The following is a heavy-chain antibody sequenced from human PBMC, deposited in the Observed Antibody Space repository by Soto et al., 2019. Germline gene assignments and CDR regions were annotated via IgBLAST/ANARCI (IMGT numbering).Heavy chain of an antibody. Sequence: EVQLLESGGGLVQPGGSLRLSCAASGFTFSNYAMSWVRQAPGKGLEWVSTISGSGGSTYYADSVKGRFTISRDSSKNTLYLQMNSLRAEDTAVYYCAKYTGGSSWHEYFQHWGQGTLVTVSS. CDR3: AKYTGGSSWHEYFQH. CDR2: ISGSGGST. CDR1: GFTFSNYA. J-gene: IGHJ1*01. V-gene: IGHV3-23*01. D-gene: IGHD6-13*01.